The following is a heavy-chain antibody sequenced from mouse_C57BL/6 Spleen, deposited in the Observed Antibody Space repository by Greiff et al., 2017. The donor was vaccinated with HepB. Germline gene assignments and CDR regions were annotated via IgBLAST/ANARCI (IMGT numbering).Heavy chain of an antibody. CDR2: ISSGSSNI. CDR1: GFTFSDYG. V-gene: IGHV5-17*01. J-gene: IGHJ1*03. Sequence: EVKVIESGGGLVKPGGSLKLSCAASGFTFSDYGMHWVRQAPEKGLEWVAYISSGSSNIYYADTVKGRITISRDNAKNTLFLQMTSLRSEDTAMYYCARRYFDVWGTGTTVTVSS. CDR3: ARRYFDV.